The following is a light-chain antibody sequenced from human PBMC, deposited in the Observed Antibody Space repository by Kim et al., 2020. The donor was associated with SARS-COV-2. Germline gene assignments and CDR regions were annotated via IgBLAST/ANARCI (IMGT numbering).Light chain of an antibody. CDR1: QSVSNN. J-gene: IGKJ2*01. V-gene: IGKV3-15*01. CDR3: QHYNDWLYT. Sequence: SVDPGERATLSGRASQSVSNNLAWYQQKPGQAPRLLIYGASTRATGVPARFSGSGSGTEFTLTITTLQSEDFAVYFCQHYNDWLYTFGQGTKLEI. CDR2: GAS.